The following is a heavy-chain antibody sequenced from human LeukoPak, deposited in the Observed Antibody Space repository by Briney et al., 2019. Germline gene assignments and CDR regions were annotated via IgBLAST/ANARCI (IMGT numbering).Heavy chain of an antibody. V-gene: IGHV3-48*03. CDR1: GFTFSSFE. J-gene: IGHJ6*02. Sequence: PGGSLRLSCAASGFTFSSFEMNWVRQAPGKGLEWVSYISSGGSTMYYAESLKGRFTISRDDANNSLYLQMNSLRAEDTAVYYCARGYGSGSYSRTYYYYGMDVWGQGTTVTVSS. CDR3: ARGYGSGSYSRTYYYYGMDV. D-gene: IGHD3-10*01. CDR2: ISSGGSTM.